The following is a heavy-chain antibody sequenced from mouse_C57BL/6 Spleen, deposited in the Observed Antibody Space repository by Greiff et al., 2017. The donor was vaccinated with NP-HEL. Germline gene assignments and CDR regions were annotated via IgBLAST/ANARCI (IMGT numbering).Heavy chain of an antibody. CDR2: IYPGSGST. D-gene: IGHD2-4*01. V-gene: IGHV1-55*01. CDR1: GYTFTSYR. CDR3: ARYDNDYAMDY. J-gene: IGHJ4*01. Sequence: QVQLQQPGAELVKPGASVKMSCKASGYTFTSYRITWVKQRPGQGLEWIGDIYPGSGSTNYNEKFKSKATLTVDTSSSTAYMQLSSLTSEDSAVYYCARYDNDYAMDYWGQGTSVTVSS.